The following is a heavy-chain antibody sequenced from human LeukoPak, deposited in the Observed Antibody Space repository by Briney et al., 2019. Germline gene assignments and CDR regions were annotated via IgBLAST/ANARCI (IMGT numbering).Heavy chain of an antibody. CDR2: IYYSGST. V-gene: IGHV4-59*01. CDR1: GGSISSYY. D-gene: IGHD6-13*01. CDR3: ARVYSSSWYSESYYYMDV. J-gene: IGHJ6*03. Sequence: PSETLSLTCTVSGGSISSYYWSWIRQPPGKGLEWIGYIYYSGSTNYNPSLKSRVTISVDTSKNQFSLKLSSVTVADTAVYYCARVYSSSWYSESYYYMDVWGKGTTVTVSS.